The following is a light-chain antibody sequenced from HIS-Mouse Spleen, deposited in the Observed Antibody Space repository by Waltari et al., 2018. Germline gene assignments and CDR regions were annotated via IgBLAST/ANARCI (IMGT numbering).Light chain of an antibody. CDR3: CSHAVSSTWV. CDR2: EGS. J-gene: IGLJ3*02. CDR1: SSDVGSYNL. V-gene: IGLV2-23*01. Sequence: QSALTRPASVSGSPGQSITISCTGTSSDVGSYNLVSWYQQHPGKAPKLMIYEGSKRRSGVSTRFSGSKSGNTAYRIISGDQAEDEAAYYCCSHAVSSTWVFGGGTKLNVL.